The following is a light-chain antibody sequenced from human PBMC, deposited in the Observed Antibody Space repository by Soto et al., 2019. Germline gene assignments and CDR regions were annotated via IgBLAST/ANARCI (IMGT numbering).Light chain of an antibody. Sequence: ALTQPASVSGSPGQSITISCTGTSSDVGGYNYVSWYQQHPGKAPKLMIYDVSNRPSGVSNRFSGSKSGNTASLTISGLQAEDEADYYCSSYTSSSTLESVFGTGTKVTVL. CDR2: DVS. J-gene: IGLJ1*01. CDR3: SSYTSSSTLESV. CDR1: SSDVGGYNY. V-gene: IGLV2-14*01.